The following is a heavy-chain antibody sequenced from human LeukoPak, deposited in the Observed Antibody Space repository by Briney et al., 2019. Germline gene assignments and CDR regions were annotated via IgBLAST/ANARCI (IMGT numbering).Heavy chain of an antibody. CDR2: IYYSGST. J-gene: IGHJ6*03. CDR1: GGSISSYY. D-gene: IGHD2-15*01. CDR3: ARDRSCCSGGSCYPWDDYYYYYCMDV. Sequence: SETLSLTCTVSGGSISSYYWSWLRQPPGKGLEWIGYIYYSGSTNYNPSLKSRVTISVDTSKNQFSLKLSSVTAADTAVYYCARDRSCCSGGSCYPWDDYYYYYCMDVWGKGTTVTVSS. V-gene: IGHV4-59*01.